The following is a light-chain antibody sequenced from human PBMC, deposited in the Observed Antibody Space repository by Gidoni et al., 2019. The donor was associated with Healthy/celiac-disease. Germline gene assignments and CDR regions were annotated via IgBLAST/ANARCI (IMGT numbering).Light chain of an antibody. CDR1: QGISSY. J-gene: IGKJ3*01. CDR3: QQYYSYPRIT. Sequence: SQGISSYLAWYQQKPGKAPKLLIYAASTLQSGVPSRFSGSGSGTDFTLTISCLQSEDFATYYCQQYYSYPRITFGPGTKVEIK. CDR2: AAS. V-gene: IGKV1-8*01.